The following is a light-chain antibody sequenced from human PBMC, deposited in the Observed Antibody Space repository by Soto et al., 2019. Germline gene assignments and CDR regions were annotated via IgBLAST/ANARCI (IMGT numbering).Light chain of an antibody. Sequence: EIVLTQSPGTLSLSPGERATLSCRASQSVSNTYLAWFQQEPGRAPRLLIHGVSIRATGIPDRFSGSGSGTDFTLTISRLEPEDFAVYYCQLYGSSPWTFGQGTKVEIK. CDR2: GVS. V-gene: IGKV3-20*01. CDR3: QLYGSSPWT. CDR1: QSVSNTY. J-gene: IGKJ1*01.